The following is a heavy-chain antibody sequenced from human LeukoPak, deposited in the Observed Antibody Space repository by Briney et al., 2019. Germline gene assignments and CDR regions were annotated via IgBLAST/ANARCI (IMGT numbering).Heavy chain of an antibody. CDR3: ARRNSYYYYFDS. D-gene: IGHD3-10*01. Sequence: GGSLRLSCAASGFTFSDHYMDWVRQAPGKGLEWVGRSRNKANSYTTEYAASVKGRFTISRDDSKTSLYLQMNSLKTEDTAVYYCARRNSYYYYFDSWGQGTLVTVSS. CDR1: GFTFSDHY. CDR2: SRNKANSYTT. V-gene: IGHV3-72*01. J-gene: IGHJ4*02.